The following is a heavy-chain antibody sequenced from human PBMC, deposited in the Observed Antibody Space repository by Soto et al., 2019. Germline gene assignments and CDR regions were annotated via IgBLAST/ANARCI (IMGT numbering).Heavy chain of an antibody. J-gene: IGHJ6*02. CDR2: IIPIFGTA. CDR3: ARGSYYYDSSGYYGMDV. Sequence: ASVKVSCKASGGTFSSYAISWVRQAPGQGLEWMGGIIPIFGTANYAQKFQGRVTITADESTSTAYMELSSLRSEDTAVYYCARGSYYYDSSGYYGMDVWGQGTTVTVSS. V-gene: IGHV1-69*13. D-gene: IGHD3-22*01. CDR1: GGTFSSYA.